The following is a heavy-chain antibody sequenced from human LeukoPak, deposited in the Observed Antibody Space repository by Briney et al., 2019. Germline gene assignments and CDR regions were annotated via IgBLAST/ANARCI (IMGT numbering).Heavy chain of an antibody. Sequence: GGSLRLSCAASGFTFSSYAMHWVRQAPGKGLEWVAVISYDGSNKYYADSVKGRFTISRDNSKYTLYLQMNSLRAEDTAVYYCARVGPTPGAYGGNSEYYGMDVWGQGTTVTVSS. CDR3: ARVGPTPGAYGGNSEYYGMDV. D-gene: IGHD4-23*01. J-gene: IGHJ6*02. V-gene: IGHV3-30-3*01. CDR2: ISYDGSNK. CDR1: GFTFSSYA.